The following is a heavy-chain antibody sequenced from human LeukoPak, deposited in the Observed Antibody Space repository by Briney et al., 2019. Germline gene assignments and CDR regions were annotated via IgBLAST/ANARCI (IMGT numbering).Heavy chain of an antibody. CDR3: ARALDSSGYYSFNWFDP. Sequence: SETLSLTCTASGGSISSGDYYWSWIRQPPGKGLEWIGYIYYSGSTYYNPSLKSRVTISVDTSKNQFSLKLSSVTAADTAVYYCARALDSSGYYSFNWFDPWGQGTLVTVSS. J-gene: IGHJ5*02. D-gene: IGHD3-22*01. V-gene: IGHV4-30-4*08. CDR1: GGSISSGDYY. CDR2: IYYSGST.